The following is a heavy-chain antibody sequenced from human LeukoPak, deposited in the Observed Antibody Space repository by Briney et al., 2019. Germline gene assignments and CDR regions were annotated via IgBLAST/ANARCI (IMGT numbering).Heavy chain of an antibody. D-gene: IGHD3-10*01. CDR1: GFTFSSYS. J-gene: IGHJ4*02. CDR3: ARGPPTRMLRSGSYNY. CDR2: ISSSSSYI. Sequence: GGSLRLSCAASGFTFSSYSMNWVRQAPGKGLELVSSISSSSSYIYYADSVKGRFTISRDNAKNSLYLQMNSLRAEDTAVYYCARGPPTRMLRSGSYNYWGQGTLVTVSS. V-gene: IGHV3-21*01.